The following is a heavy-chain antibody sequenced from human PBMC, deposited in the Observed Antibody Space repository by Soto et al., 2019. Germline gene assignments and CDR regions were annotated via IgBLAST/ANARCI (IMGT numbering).Heavy chain of an antibody. Sequence: ASVKVFCKASGYTFTGDDMHWVRQAPGQGLEWMGWINPNSGGTNYAQKFQGRVTMTRDTSISTAYMELSRLRSDDTAVYYCARVPPTMYYYDSSGSSIFDYWGQGTLVTVSS. CDR2: INPNSGGT. CDR1: GYTFTGDD. V-gene: IGHV1-2*02. CDR3: ARVPPTMYYYDSSGSSIFDY. D-gene: IGHD3-22*01. J-gene: IGHJ4*02.